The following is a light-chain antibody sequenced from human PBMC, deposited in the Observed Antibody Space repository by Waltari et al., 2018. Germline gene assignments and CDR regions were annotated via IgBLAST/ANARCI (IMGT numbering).Light chain of an antibody. CDR3: QVWDDSSDQGV. V-gene: IGLV3-21*02. J-gene: IGLJ2*01. CDR1: KIGSKS. Sequence: SYVVTQPPSVSVAPGQTARITCGGNKIGSKSVHWYQQRPGQAPVLVVYDNSDRPSWISERLSGSNFANTATLSINRVEAGDEADYYCQVWDDSSDQGVFGGGTKLTVL. CDR2: DNS.